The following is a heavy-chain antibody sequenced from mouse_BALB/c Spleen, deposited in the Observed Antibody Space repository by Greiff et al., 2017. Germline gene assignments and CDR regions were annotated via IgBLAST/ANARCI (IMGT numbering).Heavy chain of an antibody. D-gene: IGHD2-1*01. Sequence: QVQLQQSGAELVKPGASVKLSCKASGYTFTSYYMYWVKQRPGQGLEWIGEINPSNGGTNFNEKFKSKATLTVDKSSSTAYMQLSSLTSEDSAVYYCTRSRSGNYGDYWGQGTTLTVSS. CDR3: TRSRSGNYGDY. V-gene: IGHV1S81*02. CDR1: GYTFTSYY. CDR2: INPSNGGT. J-gene: IGHJ2*01.